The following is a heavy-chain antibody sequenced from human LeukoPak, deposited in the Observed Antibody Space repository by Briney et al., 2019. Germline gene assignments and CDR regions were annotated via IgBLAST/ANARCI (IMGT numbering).Heavy chain of an antibody. CDR2: IIPIFGTA. CDR3: ARVATTYCSGGSCSWVI. V-gene: IGHV1-69*13. Sequence: ASVKVSCKASGGTFSSYAIRWVRQAPGQGLEWMGGIIPIFGTANYAQKFQGRGTITADESTSTAYMELSSLRSEDTAVYYCARVATTYCSGGSCSWVIWGQGTMVTVSS. CDR1: GGTFSSYA. D-gene: IGHD2-15*01. J-gene: IGHJ3*02.